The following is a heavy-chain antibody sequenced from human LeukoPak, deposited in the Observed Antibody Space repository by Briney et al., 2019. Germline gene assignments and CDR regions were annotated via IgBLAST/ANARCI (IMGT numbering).Heavy chain of an antibody. V-gene: IGHV3-23*01. Sequence: GGSLRLSCAASGFTFSSYAMSWVRQAPGKGLEWVSAISGSGGSTYYADSVKGRFTISRDNSKNTLYLQMNSLRAEDTAVYYCAKTHTCSGGSCYYDYWGQGTLVTVSS. J-gene: IGHJ4*02. CDR2: ISGSGGST. CDR3: AKTHTCSGGSCYYDY. D-gene: IGHD2-15*01. CDR1: GFTFSSYA.